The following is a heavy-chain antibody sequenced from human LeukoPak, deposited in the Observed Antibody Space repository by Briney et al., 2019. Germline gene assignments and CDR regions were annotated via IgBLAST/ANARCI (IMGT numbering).Heavy chain of an antibody. V-gene: IGHV4-59*12. CDR1: GGSISSYY. CDR2: IYYSGST. J-gene: IGHJ6*02. D-gene: IGHD1-1*01. CDR3: ARDGPLAFPYYGMDV. Sequence: SETLSLTCTVSGGSISSYYWSWIRQPPGKGLEWIGYIYYSGSTNYNPSLKSRVSISVDKSKNQFSLKLTSVTAADTAVYYCARDGPLAFPYYGMDVWGQGTTVTVSS.